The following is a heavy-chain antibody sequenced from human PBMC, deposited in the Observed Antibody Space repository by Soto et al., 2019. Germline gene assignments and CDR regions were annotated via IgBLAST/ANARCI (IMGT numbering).Heavy chain of an antibody. CDR1: GFMFSTTD. V-gene: IGHV3-23*01. J-gene: IGHJ5*02. D-gene: IGHD3-10*01. CDR2: IEGSGEIT. CDR3: VKISGWFNT. Sequence: PGGSLRLSCAASGFMFSTTDMSWVRQAPGKGLEWLTTIEGSGEITYYADSVKGRFTISRDNSKSTMYLQMDSLTADDTAVYFCVKISGWFNTWGQGTPVTVSS.